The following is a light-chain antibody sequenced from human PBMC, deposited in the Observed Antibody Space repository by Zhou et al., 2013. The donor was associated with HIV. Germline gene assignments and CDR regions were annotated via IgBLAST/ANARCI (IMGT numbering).Light chain of an antibody. CDR1: QGINSN. J-gene: IGKJ5*01. CDR3: QQVNSYPLT. V-gene: IGKV1-9*01. CDR2: TAS. Sequence: DIQLTQSPSFLSASVGDRVTITCRASQGINSNLAWYQQKPGKAPKLLIYTASTLQSGVPSRFSGSGSETEFTLTINNLQPEDFATHYCQQVNSYPLTFGQGTRLDIK.